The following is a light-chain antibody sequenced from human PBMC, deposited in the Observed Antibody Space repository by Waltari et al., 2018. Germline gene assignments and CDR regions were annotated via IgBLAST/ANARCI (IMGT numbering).Light chain of an antibody. V-gene: IGKV2-28*01. J-gene: IGKJ2*01. CDR3: MQALHPPYT. Sequence: DIVMTQSPLSLPVTPGEPASISCRSSQSLVDGGGNKFLDWCLQRPGQSPQLLIYQISNRASGVPDRISGSGSDTDFTLKITRVEAEDAGVYYCMQALHPPYTFGQGTKLEIK. CDR2: QIS. CDR1: QSLVDGGGNKF.